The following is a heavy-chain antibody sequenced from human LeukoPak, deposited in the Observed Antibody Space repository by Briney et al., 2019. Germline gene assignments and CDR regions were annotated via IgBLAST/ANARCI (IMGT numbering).Heavy chain of an antibody. V-gene: IGHV4-59*01. CDR1: GGSISSDY. D-gene: IGHD6-6*01. J-gene: IGHJ4*02. CDR2: IYYSVSS. Sequence: SETLSLTCTVAGGSISSDYWSWIRQPPGKGLEWLGNIYYSVSSNYNPSPKSRVTISVDTSNNPFSLKVNSVTAADTAVYYCARGGLAARRYFDCWGQGNLVTVSS. CDR3: ARGGLAARRYFDC.